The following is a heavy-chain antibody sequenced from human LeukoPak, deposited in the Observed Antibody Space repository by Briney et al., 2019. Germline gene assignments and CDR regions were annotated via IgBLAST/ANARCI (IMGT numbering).Heavy chain of an antibody. CDR3: ARDDSSSWLYYYYYGMDV. CDR1: GYTFTGYY. CDR2: INPNSGGT. V-gene: IGHV1-2*04. D-gene: IGHD6-13*01. Sequence: ASVKVSCKASGYTFTGYYMHWVRQAPGQGLEWMGWINPNSGGTNYAQKFQGWVTMTRDTSISTAYMELSRLRSDDTAVYYCARDDSSSWLYYYYYGMDVWGQGTTVTVSS. J-gene: IGHJ6*02.